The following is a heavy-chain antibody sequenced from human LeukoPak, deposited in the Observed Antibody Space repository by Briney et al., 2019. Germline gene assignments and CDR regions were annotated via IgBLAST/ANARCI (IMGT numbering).Heavy chain of an antibody. V-gene: IGHV4-59*01. D-gene: IGHD3-22*01. J-gene: IGHJ6*02. CDR1: GGSISSYY. CDR2: IFYSGST. Sequence: SETLSLTCTVSGGSISSYYWSWIRQPPGKGLEWIGYIFYSGSTNYNPSLKSRVTISVDTSKNQFSLKLSSVTAADTAVYYCARDLVYYDSSGYYYYYGMDVWGQGTTVTVSS. CDR3: ARDLVYYDSSGYYYYYGMDV.